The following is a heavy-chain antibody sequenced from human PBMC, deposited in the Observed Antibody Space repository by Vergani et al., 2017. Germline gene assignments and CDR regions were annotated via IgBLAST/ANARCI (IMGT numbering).Heavy chain of an antibody. D-gene: IGHD3-3*01. Sequence: VQLVESGGGLVQPGGSLRLSCAASGFTFSSYSMNWVRQAPGKGLEWVSYISSSSSTIYYADSVKGRFTISRENANNSLYLQMNSLRDEDTAVYYCARDLAPLTFWSGYYTYYYGMDVWGQGTTVTVSS. CDR1: GFTFSSYS. J-gene: IGHJ6*02. V-gene: IGHV3-48*02. CDR3: ARDLAPLTFWSGYYTYYYGMDV. CDR2: ISSSSSTI.